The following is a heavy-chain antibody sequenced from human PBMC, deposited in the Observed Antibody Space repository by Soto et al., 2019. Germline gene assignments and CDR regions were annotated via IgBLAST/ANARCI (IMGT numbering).Heavy chain of an antibody. CDR3: AHLSNYDTSGYFGH. J-gene: IGHJ4*02. Sequence: SGPTLVNPTQTLTLTCTFSGFSLSTSGVHVGWIRQPPGKALEWLALIYWDDDKRYSPSLKSRVTITKDTSKNQVVLTMTNMDPVDTATYFCAHLSNYDTSGYFGHWGQGALVTVS. D-gene: IGHD3-22*01. CDR2: IYWDDDK. CDR1: GFSLSTSGVH. V-gene: IGHV2-5*02.